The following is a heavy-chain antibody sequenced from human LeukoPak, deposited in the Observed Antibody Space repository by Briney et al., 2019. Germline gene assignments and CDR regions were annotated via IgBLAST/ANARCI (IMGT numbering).Heavy chain of an antibody. D-gene: IGHD2-15*01. J-gene: IGHJ4*02. CDR3: ARAVAAYFDY. CDR2: ISYDGSNK. V-gene: IGHV3-30*04. CDR1: GFTFSSYA. Sequence: PGGSLRLSCAASGFTFSSYAMHWVRQAPGKGLEWVAVISYDGSNKYYADSVKGRFTISRDTSKNTLYLQMNSLRAEDTAVYYCARAVAAYFDYWGQGTLVTVSS.